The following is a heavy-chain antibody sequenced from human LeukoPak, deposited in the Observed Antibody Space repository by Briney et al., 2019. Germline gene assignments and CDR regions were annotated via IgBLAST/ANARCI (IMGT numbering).Heavy chain of an antibody. V-gene: IGHV1-46*01. CDR1: GYTFTSYY. D-gene: IGHD2-8*02. Sequence: ASVKVSRKASGYTFTSYYMHWVRQAPGQGLEWMGIINPNGGSTSYAQKFQGRVTMTRDTSTSTVYMELSSLRSEDTAVYYCARDLVGGRIIWGQGTLVTVSS. J-gene: IGHJ4*02. CDR2: INPNGGST. CDR3: ARDLVGGRII.